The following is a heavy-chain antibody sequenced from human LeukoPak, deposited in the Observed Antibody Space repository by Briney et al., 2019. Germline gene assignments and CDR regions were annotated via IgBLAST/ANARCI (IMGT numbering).Heavy chain of an antibody. D-gene: IGHD2-2*01. CDR1: RFTFSNYA. CDR3: AKDRSRYCSSTSCLSAFDI. Sequence: PGGSLRLSCAASRFTFSNYAMSWVRQAPGKGLEWVSAIGGNGGSTYYAGSVKGRFTISRDNSKDTLYLQMNSLRAEDTAVYYCAKDRSRYCSSTSCLSAFDIWGQGTMVTVSS. CDR2: IGGNGGST. J-gene: IGHJ3*02. V-gene: IGHV3-23*01.